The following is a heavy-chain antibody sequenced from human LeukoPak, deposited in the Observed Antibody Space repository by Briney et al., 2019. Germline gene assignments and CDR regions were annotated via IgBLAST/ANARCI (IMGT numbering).Heavy chain of an antibody. CDR1: GYTLTELS. V-gene: IGHV1-24*01. CDR3: ASIYYYDSSGYFN. D-gene: IGHD3-22*01. J-gene: IGHJ4*02. Sequence: ASVTVSCTVSGYTLTELSMHWVRQAPGKGLEWMGGFDPEDGETIYAQKFQGRVTITADESTSTAYMELSSLRSEDTAVYYCASIYYYDSSGYFNWGQGTLVTVSS. CDR2: FDPEDGET.